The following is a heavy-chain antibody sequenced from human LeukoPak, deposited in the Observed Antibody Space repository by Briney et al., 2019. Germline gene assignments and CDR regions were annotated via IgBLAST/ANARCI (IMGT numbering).Heavy chain of an antibody. CDR3: ASRNFGVVTD. Sequence: SETLSLTCTVSGGSISNYYWNWIRQPPGKGLEWIGYIYYTGSTNYNPSLKSRVTMSVDTSKNQFSLKLSSVTAADTAVYYCASRNFGVVTDWGQGTLVTVSS. CDR1: GGSISNYY. V-gene: IGHV4-59*12. J-gene: IGHJ4*02. D-gene: IGHD3-3*01. CDR2: IYYTGST.